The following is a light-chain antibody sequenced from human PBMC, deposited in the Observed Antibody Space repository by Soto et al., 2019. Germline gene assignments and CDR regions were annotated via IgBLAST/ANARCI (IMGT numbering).Light chain of an antibody. CDR2: RDS. Sequence: SYQLTQPISVSAALGQTARITCGGNNIGSKNVHWYQQKPGQAPVLVIYRDSNRPSGIPERVAGSNSGNTATLTISRAQDGDEADYYCQVWDSSTVFGGGTKLTVL. CDR3: QVWDSSTV. V-gene: IGLV3-9*01. J-gene: IGLJ2*01. CDR1: NIGSKN.